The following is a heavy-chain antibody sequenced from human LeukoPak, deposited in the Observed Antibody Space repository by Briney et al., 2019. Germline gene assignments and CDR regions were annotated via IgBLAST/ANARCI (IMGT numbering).Heavy chain of an antibody. V-gene: IGHV4-39*01. Sequence: SETLSLTCSVSGVSISSSNSYWGRIRQPPGKGLEWIGSIYYTGNTYYNASLKSQVSISIDTSKNQFSLRLTSVTAADTAVYFCARQTGSGLFILPGGQGTLVTVSS. J-gene: IGHJ4*02. CDR1: GVSISSSNSY. CDR3: ARQTGSGLFILP. D-gene: IGHD3/OR15-3a*01. CDR2: IYYTGNT.